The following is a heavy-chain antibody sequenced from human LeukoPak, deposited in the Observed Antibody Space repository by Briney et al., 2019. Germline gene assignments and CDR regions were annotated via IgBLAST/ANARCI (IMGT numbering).Heavy chain of an antibody. CDR3: ATAKSRFLEYNWFDP. D-gene: IGHD3-3*01. Sequence: ASVKVSCKVSGYTLTELPMHWVRQAPGKGLEWMGGFDPEDGETIYAQKFQGRVTMTEDTSTDTAYMELSSLRSEDTAVYYCATAKSRFLEYNWFDPWGQGTLVTVSS. CDR1: GYTLTELP. V-gene: IGHV1-24*01. CDR2: FDPEDGET. J-gene: IGHJ5*02.